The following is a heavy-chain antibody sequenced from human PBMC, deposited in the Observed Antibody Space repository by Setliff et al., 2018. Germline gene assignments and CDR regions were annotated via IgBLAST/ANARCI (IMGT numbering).Heavy chain of an antibody. CDR3: ARGGMAAAGRKGVFEY. J-gene: IGHJ4*02. V-gene: IGHV1-46*01. CDR1: GYSFTRYY. D-gene: IGHD6-13*01. Sequence: ASVKVSCKTSGYSFTRYYMHWVRQAPGQGLEWMGIINTGGGSASYAQKFQGRVTMTSDTSTSTVYMEVNSVTSDDTAMYFCARGGMAAAGRKGVFEYWGQGTVVTVSS. CDR2: INTGGGSA.